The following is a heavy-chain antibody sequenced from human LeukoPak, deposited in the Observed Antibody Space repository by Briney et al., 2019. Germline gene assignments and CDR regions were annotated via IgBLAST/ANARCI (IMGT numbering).Heavy chain of an antibody. D-gene: IGHD1-26*01. V-gene: IGHV3-9*01. CDR2: ISWNSGSI. CDR1: GFTFDDYA. CDR3: AREVGAAADY. J-gene: IGHJ4*02. Sequence: GGSLRLSCAASGFTFDDYAMHWVRQAPGKGLEWVSGISWNSGSIGYADSVKGRFTISRDNAKNSLYLQMNRLRSDDTAVYYCAREVGAAADYWGQGTLVTVSS.